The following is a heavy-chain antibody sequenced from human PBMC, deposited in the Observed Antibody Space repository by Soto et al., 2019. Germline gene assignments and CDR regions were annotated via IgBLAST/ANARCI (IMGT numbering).Heavy chain of an antibody. D-gene: IGHD6-19*01. CDR2: IWYDGSNK. V-gene: IGHV3-33*01. CDR3: ARDRYSSGWYDLDY. Sequence: QMQLVESGGGVVQPGRSLRLSCAASGFTFSSYGMHWVRQAPGKGLEWVAVIWYDGSNKYYADSVKGRFTISRDNSKNTLDLQMNSRRAEDTAVYYCARDRYSSGWYDLDYWGQGTLVTVSS. J-gene: IGHJ4*02. CDR1: GFTFSSYG.